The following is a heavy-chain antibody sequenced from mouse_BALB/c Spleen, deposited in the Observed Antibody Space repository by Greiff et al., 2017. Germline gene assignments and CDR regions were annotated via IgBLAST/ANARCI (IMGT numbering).Heavy chain of an antibody. V-gene: IGHV3-2*02. CDR2: ISYSGST. J-gene: IGHJ3*01. CDR3: ASSSFAY. Sequence: EVKLQESGPGLVKPSQSLSLTCTVTGYSITSDYAWNWIRQFPGNKLEWMGYISYSGSTSYNPSLKSRISITRDTSKNQFFLQLNSVTTEDTATYYCASSSFAYWGQGTLVTVSA. CDR1: GYSITSDYA. D-gene: IGHD1-1*01.